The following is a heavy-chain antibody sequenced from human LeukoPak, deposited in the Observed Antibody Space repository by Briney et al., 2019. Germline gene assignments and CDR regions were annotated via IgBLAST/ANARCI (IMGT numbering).Heavy chain of an antibody. CDR2: INHSGST. CDR3: ARVPVYSSGWYLDY. J-gene: IGHJ4*02. D-gene: IGHD6-19*01. Sequence: SETLSLTCAVYGGSSSGYYWSWIRQPPGKGLEWIGEINHSGSTNYDPSLKSRVTISVDTSKNQFSLKLSSVTAADTAVYYCARVPVYSSGWYLDYWGQGTLVTVSS. CDR1: GGSSSGYY. V-gene: IGHV4-34*01.